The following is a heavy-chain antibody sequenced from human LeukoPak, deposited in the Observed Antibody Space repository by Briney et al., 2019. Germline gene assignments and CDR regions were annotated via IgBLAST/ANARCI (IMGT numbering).Heavy chain of an antibody. D-gene: IGHD1-26*01. CDR3: ARDGRSGNFDK. CDR2: IRSDGSIT. J-gene: IGHJ4*02. CDR1: GFTFSGYW. V-gene: IGHV3-74*01. Sequence: GGSLRLSCAASGFTFSGYWMHWVRQAPGKGLAWVSVIRSDGSITTYADSVEGRFTISRDTAKNTPYLQMNSLRAEDTAVYYCARDGRSGNFDKWGQGTLVSVSS.